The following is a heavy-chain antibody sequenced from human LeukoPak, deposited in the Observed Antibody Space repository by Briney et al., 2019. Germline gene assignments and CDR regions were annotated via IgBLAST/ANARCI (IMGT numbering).Heavy chain of an antibody. Sequence: GESLKISCKGSGYSFASYWIGWVRQMPGKGLEWMGIIYPGDSDTRYSPSFQGQVTISADKSISTAYLQWSSLKASDTAMYYCARPHYGDYDWYAFDIWGQGTMVTVSS. J-gene: IGHJ3*02. D-gene: IGHD4-17*01. CDR3: ARPHYGDYDWYAFDI. V-gene: IGHV5-51*01. CDR2: IYPGDSDT. CDR1: GYSFASYW.